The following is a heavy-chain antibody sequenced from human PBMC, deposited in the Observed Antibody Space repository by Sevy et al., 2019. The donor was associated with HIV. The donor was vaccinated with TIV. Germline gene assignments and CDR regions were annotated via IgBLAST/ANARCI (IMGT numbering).Heavy chain of an antibody. CDR2: IKRKTEGATG. J-gene: IGHJ4*02. CDR1: GFSFSNAW. CDR3: TAGVGASDFDY. Sequence: GGSLRLSCAASGFSFSNAWMSWVRQAPGKGLEWVGRIKRKTEGATGDFAAPVKGRLIITRDDSRNTVYLQMNGLKTEDTAVYYCTAGVGASDFDYWGQGTLVTVSS. D-gene: IGHD1-26*01. V-gene: IGHV3-15*01.